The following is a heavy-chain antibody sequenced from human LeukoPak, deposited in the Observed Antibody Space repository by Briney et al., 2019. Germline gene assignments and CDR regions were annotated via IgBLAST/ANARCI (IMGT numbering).Heavy chain of an antibody. CDR3: ARDTNEEYSSSSDGLAV. J-gene: IGHJ6*02. V-gene: IGHV1-69*17. D-gene: IGHD6-6*01. CDR2: ISPFFDVA. Sequence: GASVKLSYKAPGGIFHNYVIHWARHAPGQGLEWMGGISPFFDVANYAQRFQDRVTFTADKITNTAYMQRGSLKSEGRAMYFCARDTNEEYSSSSDGLAVWGQGPTVTVSS. CDR1: GGIFHNYV.